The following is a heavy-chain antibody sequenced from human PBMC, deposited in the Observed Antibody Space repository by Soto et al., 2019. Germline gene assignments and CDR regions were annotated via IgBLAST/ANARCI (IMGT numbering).Heavy chain of an antibody. CDR1: GFTFSSYG. V-gene: IGHV3-30*18. CDR3: AKDRAMIVVVSAFDI. J-gene: IGHJ3*02. CDR2: ISYDGSNK. D-gene: IGHD3-22*01. Sequence: QVQLVESGGGVVQPGRSLRLSCAASGFTFSSYGMHWVRQAPGKGLEWVAVISYDGSNKYYADSVKGRFTISRDNSXDTLYLQMNSLRAEDTAVYYCAKDRAMIVVVSAFDIWGQGTMVTVSS.